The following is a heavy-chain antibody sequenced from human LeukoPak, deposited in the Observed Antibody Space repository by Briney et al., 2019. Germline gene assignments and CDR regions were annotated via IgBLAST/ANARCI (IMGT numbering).Heavy chain of an antibody. J-gene: IGHJ5*02. CDR2: ISAYNGNT. CDR1: GYTFTSYG. CDR3: ARLDIVVVPTHNWFDP. V-gene: IGHV1-18*01. D-gene: IGHD2-2*01. Sequence: ASVKVSCKASGYTFTSYGISWVRQAPGQGLEWMGWISAYNGNTNYAQKLQGRVTMTTDTSTSTAYMEPRSLRSDDTAVYYCARLDIVVVPTHNWFDPWGQGTLVTVSS.